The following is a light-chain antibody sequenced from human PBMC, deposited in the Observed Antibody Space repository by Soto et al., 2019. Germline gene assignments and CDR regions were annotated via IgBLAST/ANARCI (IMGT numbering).Light chain of an antibody. CDR3: QQYNSYPFT. J-gene: IGKJ3*01. Sequence: DIQIPQSPSTLSASVGDRVTITCRASQSISSWLAWYQQKPGKAPKLLIYKASSLESGVPSRFSGSGSGTEFTLTISSLQPDDFATYYCQQYNSYPFTFGPGTKVDI. CDR1: QSISSW. CDR2: KAS. V-gene: IGKV1-5*03.